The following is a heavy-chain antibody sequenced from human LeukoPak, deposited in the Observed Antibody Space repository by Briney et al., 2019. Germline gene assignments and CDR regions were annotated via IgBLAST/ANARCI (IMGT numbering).Heavy chain of an antibody. D-gene: IGHD3-9*01. CDR1: GGSISSYY. CDR3: ARGTYYDILTGYSPFDY. V-gene: IGHV4-59*01. J-gene: IGHJ4*02. CDR2: IYFSGST. Sequence: SETLSLTCTVSGGSISSYYWSWIRQPPGKGLEWIGYIYFSGSTDYNPSLKSRVTISVDTSKNQFSLKLSSVTAADTAVYYCARGTYYDILTGYSPFDYWGQGTLVSVSS.